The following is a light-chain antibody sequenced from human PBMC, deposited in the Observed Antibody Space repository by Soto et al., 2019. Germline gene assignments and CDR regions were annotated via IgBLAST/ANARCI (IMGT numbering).Light chain of an antibody. CDR1: QSISTW. CDR3: QQSSNIPWT. Sequence: DIQMTQSPSTLSASVGDRVTITCRASQSISTWLAWYQQKPGKAPKLLIYDASSLESGVPSRFSGSGSGTEFTLTISSLRPDDFATYYCQQSSNIPWTCGQGNKGDIK. V-gene: IGKV1-5*01. J-gene: IGKJ1*01. CDR2: DAS.